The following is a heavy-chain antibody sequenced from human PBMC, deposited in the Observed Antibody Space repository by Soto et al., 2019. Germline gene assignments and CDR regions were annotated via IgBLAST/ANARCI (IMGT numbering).Heavy chain of an antibody. D-gene: IGHD6-13*01. CDR1: DGAISSYY. J-gene: IGHJ5*02. Sequence: SETVCLTGTVADGAISSYYWSWIRQPPGKGLEWIGYIYYSGSTNYNPSLKSRVTISVDTSKNQFSLKLSSVTAADTAVYYCAGFRMDGSSWSYNWFDPWGQGTLVTVSS. CDR3: AGFRMDGSSWSYNWFDP. CDR2: IYYSGST. V-gene: IGHV4-59*01.